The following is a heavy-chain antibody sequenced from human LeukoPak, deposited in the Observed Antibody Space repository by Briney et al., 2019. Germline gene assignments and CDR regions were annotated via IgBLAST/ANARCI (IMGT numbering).Heavy chain of an antibody. D-gene: IGHD3-3*01. CDR1: GFTFSSYS. CDR3: AKDGLYDFWSGYSNYFDY. CDR2: IRYDGSNK. V-gene: IGHV3-30*02. J-gene: IGHJ4*02. Sequence: PPGGSLRLSCAASGFTFSSYSMNWVRQAPGKGLEWVAFIRYDGSNKYYADSVKGRFTISRDNSKNTLYLQMNSLRAEDTAVYYCAKDGLYDFWSGYSNYFDYWGQGTLVTVSS.